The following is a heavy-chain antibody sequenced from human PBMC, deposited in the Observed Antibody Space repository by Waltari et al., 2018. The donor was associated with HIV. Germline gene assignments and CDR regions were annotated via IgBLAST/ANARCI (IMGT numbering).Heavy chain of an antibody. Sequence: QVQLVQSGPEMKKLGASVKISCRASGFPFTNYVFSWVGQAPGQGLEWLGWISAYDGNKDFARRFKDRVILTTDTSTTTAYLEVRSLRSDDTAMYYCVRGGGTWLYDMYYYQGMDVWGQGTTVTVSS. J-gene: IGHJ6*02. CDR1: GFPFTNYV. CDR2: ISAYDGNK. D-gene: IGHD2-8*01. V-gene: IGHV1-18*01. CDR3: VRGGGTWLYDMYYYQGMDV.